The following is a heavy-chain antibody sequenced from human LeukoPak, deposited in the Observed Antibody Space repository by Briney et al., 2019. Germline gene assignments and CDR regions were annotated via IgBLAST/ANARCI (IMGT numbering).Heavy chain of an antibody. CDR2: INTDGSAT. CDR1: GFNFSSDW. Sequence: PGGSLRLSCAVSGFNFSSDWIHWVRQAPGKGLVWVSLINTDGSATTYGDSAKGRFTVSRDNDKNTLFLDMNSLRVEDTAVYYCARGTAATAGIDYWGQGTLVSVSS. V-gene: IGHV3-74*01. CDR3: ARGTAATAGIDY. D-gene: IGHD6-13*01. J-gene: IGHJ4*02.